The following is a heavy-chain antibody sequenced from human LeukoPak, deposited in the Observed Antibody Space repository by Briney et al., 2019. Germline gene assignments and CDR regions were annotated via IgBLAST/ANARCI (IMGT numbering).Heavy chain of an antibody. CDR2: ISSSGSTI. J-gene: IGHJ4*02. Sequence: QPGGSLRLSCAASGFTFSNSEMNSGRQAPGKGLEWVSYISSSGSTIYYADSVKGRFTISRDNAKNSLYLQMNSLRAEDTAIYYCALGASPYWGQGTLVTVSA. CDR3: ALGASPY. CDR1: GFTFSNSE. V-gene: IGHV3-48*03.